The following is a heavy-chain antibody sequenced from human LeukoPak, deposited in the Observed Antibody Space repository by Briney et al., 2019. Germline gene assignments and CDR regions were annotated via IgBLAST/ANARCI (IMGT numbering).Heavy chain of an antibody. V-gene: IGHV3-23*01. CDR1: GFTFSSYA. CDR3: ARESITMIVVVTPGDAFDI. D-gene: IGHD3-22*01. CDR2: ISGSGGST. J-gene: IGHJ3*02. Sequence: GGSLRLSCAASGFTFSSYAMSWVRQAPGKGLEWVSAISGSGGSTYYADSVKGRFTISRDNAKNSLYLQMNSLRAEDTAVYYCARESITMIVVVTPGDAFDIWGQGTMVTVSS.